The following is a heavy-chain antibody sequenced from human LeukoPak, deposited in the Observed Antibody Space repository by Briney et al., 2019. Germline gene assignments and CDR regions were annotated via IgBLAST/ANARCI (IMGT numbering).Heavy chain of an antibody. D-gene: IGHD1-14*01. CDR1: GFTFNNYT. CDR2: ISYDGSNK. Sequence: GRSLRLSCAASGFTFNNYTMHWVRQAPGKGLGWVAFISYDGSNKYYVDSVKGRFTISRDNSKNTLSLQMNSLRAEDTAVYYCARDQPGGTWCDPFDIRGQGTMVTVSS. CDR3: ARDQPGGTWCDPFDI. V-gene: IGHV3-30-3*01. J-gene: IGHJ3*02.